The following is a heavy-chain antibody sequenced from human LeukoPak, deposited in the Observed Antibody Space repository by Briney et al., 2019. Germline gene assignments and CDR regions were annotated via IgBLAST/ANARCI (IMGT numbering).Heavy chain of an antibody. CDR3: ARVRGEAPFDY. CDR2: ISNRDNTI. J-gene: IGHJ4*02. D-gene: IGHD3-10*01. CDR1: GFSFSSYE. V-gene: IGHV3-48*03. Sequence: GGSPRLSCAASGFSFSSYEMAWVRQAPGKGLEWLSFISNRDNTIYTADSVKGRFTISRDNAKNSLYLQMNSLRADDTAIYYCARVRGEAPFDYWGLGTLVTVSS.